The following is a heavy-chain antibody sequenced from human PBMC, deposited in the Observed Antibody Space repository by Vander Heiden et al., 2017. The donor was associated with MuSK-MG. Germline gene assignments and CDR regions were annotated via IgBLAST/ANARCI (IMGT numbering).Heavy chain of an antibody. CDR2: IWYDGSNK. CDR1: GFTFSSYG. CDR3: AREFAAAGTKGGFDY. D-gene: IGHD6-13*01. J-gene: IGHJ4*02. V-gene: IGHV3-33*01. Sequence: QVQLVESGGGVVQPGRSLRPSCAASGFTFSSYGMHWVRQAPGKGLEWVAVIWYDGSNKYYADSVKGRFTISRDNSKNTLYLQMNSLRAEDTAVYYCAREFAAAGTKGGFDYWGQGTLVTVSS.